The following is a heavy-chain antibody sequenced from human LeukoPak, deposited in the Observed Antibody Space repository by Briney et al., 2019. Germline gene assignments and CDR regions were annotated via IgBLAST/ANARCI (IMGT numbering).Heavy chain of an antibody. CDR2: IYPGDSDT. CDR1: GYSFTCYW. CDR3: ARHGTYYDFWSGTYYYYYYMDV. V-gene: IGHV5-51*01. J-gene: IGHJ6*03. Sequence: KSGESLKISGKGSGYSFTCYWIGWVRQMPGKGLEWMGIIYPGDSDTRYSPSFQGQVTISADKSISTAYLQWSSLKASDTAMYYCARHGTYYDFWSGTYYYYYYMDVWGKGTTVTVSS. D-gene: IGHD3-3*01.